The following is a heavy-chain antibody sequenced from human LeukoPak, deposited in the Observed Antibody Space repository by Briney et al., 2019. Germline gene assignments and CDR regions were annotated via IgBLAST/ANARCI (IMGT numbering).Heavy chain of an antibody. CDR3: ARVDYYDSSGLFVGAFDI. Sequence: ASVKVSCKASGYTFTSYAMHWVRQAPGQRLEWMGWINAGNGNTKYSQKFQGRVTITRDTSASTAYMELSSLRSEDTAVYYCARVDYYDSSGLFVGAFDIWGQGTMVTVSS. D-gene: IGHD3-22*01. CDR2: INAGNGNT. CDR1: GYTFTSYA. J-gene: IGHJ3*02. V-gene: IGHV1-3*01.